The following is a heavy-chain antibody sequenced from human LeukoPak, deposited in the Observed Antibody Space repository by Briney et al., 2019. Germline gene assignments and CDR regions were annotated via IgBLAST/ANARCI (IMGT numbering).Heavy chain of an antibody. Sequence: GGSLRLSCAASGFTFSSYGMYWVRQAPGKGLEWVACIRYDGSNKKYVDSVKGRFTISRDNSKNTLYLQMNSLRSEDTAVYYCAKDRWGSIASLDSWGQGTLVTVSS. V-gene: IGHV3-30*02. CDR2: IRYDGSNK. J-gene: IGHJ4*02. CDR3: AKDRWGSIASLDS. D-gene: IGHD6-6*01. CDR1: GFTFSSYG.